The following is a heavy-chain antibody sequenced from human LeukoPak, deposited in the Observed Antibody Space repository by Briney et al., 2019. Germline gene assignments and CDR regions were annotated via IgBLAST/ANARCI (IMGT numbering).Heavy chain of an antibody. CDR1: GYSISSGYY. V-gene: IGHV4-38-2*02. CDR3: ARDSSGWLGYFDY. CDR2: IYHSGST. J-gene: IGHJ4*02. Sequence: SETLSHTCTVSGYSISSGYYWGWIRQPPRKGLEWIGSIYHSGSTYYNPSLKSRVTISEDTSKNQFSLKLSSVTAADTAVYYCARDSSGWLGYFDYWGQGTLVTVSS. D-gene: IGHD6-19*01.